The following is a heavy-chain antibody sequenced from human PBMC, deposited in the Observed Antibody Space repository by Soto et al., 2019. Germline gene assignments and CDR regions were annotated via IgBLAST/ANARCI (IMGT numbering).Heavy chain of an antibody. V-gene: IGHV3-23*01. J-gene: IGHJ4*02. CDR2: IGGRGIIT. CDR1: GFTFRSYA. CDR3: VVVVAAVDY. Sequence: GGSLRLSCAASGFTFRSYAMSWVRQAPGKGLDWVSAIGGRGIITYYADSVRGRFAISRDNSKNTLYLQMNSLRAEDTAVYYCVVVVAAVDYWGQGTLVTVSS. D-gene: IGHD2-15*01.